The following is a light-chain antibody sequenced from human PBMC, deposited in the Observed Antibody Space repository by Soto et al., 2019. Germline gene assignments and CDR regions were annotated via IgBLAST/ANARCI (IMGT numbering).Light chain of an antibody. J-gene: IGLJ1*01. CDR3: SSYTSSSTLEV. Sequence: QSALTQPASVSGSPGQSITISCTGTRSDVGGYNYVSWYQQHPGKAPKLMIYEVSNRPSGVSNRFSGSKSGNTASLTISGLQAEDEADYYCSSYTSSSTLEVFGTGTKLTVL. CDR2: EVS. V-gene: IGLV2-14*01. CDR1: RSDVGGYNY.